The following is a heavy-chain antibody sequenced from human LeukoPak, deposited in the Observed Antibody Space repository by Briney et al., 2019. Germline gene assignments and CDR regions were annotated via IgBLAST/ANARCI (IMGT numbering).Heavy chain of an antibody. J-gene: IGHJ3*02. CDR2: ISSSEST. D-gene: IGHD3-22*01. CDR1: GDSISSGDYH. CDR3: ARGPYSYDSSGAFDI. Sequence: SETLSLTCTVSGDSISSGDYHWRWIRQPAGKGLDRIGRISSSESTHYNPSLKSRDTLTLHPSENQFSLKLSSVTAADTAVYFCARGPYSYDSSGAFDIWGQGTMVTVSS. V-gene: IGHV4-61*02.